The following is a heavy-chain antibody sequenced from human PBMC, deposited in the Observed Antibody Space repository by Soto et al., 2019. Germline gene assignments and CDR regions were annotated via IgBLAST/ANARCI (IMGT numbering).Heavy chain of an antibody. CDR3: ARRTNSGWRSDW. J-gene: IGHJ4*02. CDR2: IYSDGTT. CDR1: GFSVSDNY. V-gene: IGHV3-66*04. D-gene: IGHD6-19*01. Sequence: EVQLVESGGGLVQAGGSLRLSCAPFGFSVSDNYMTWVRQGPGKGLEWISVIYSDGTTYHADSVEDRFIASRDNSQNTFSLQLNHLRVEDTAVYYCARRTNSGWRSDWWGQGPLVNVAS.